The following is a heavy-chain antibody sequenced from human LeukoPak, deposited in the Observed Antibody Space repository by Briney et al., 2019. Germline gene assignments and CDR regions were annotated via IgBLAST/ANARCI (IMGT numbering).Heavy chain of an antibody. V-gene: IGHV1-18*01. CDR1: GYTFTSYG. Sequence: ASVKVSCKASGYTFTSYGISWVRQAPGQGLEWMGWISAYAQKFQGRVTMTTDTSTSTAYMELRSLRSDDTAVYYCARRFNYYDSSGYYEGFYFDYWGQGILVTVSS. D-gene: IGHD3-22*01. CDR2: ISAY. CDR3: ARRFNYYDSSGYYEGFYFDY. J-gene: IGHJ4*02.